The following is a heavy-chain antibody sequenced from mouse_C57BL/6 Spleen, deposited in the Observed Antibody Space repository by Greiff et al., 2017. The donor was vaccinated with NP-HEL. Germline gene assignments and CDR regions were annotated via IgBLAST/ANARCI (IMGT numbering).Heavy chain of an antibody. V-gene: IGHV1-82*01. CDR3: ARYLRAMDY. J-gene: IGHJ4*01. Sequence: VQLKESGPELVKPGASVKISCKASGYAFSSSWMNWVKQRPGKGLEWIGRIYPGDGDTNYNGKFKGKATLTADKSSSTAYMQLSSLTSEDSAVYFCARYLRAMDYWGQGTSVTVSS. D-gene: IGHD5-1*01. CDR1: GYAFSSSW. CDR2: IYPGDGDT.